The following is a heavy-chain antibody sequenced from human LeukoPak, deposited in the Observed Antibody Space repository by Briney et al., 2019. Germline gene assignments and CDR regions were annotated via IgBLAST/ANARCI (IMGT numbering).Heavy chain of an antibody. V-gene: IGHV1-2*02. Sequence: ASVKVSCRTSGYTFSNYYMHWVRQAPGQGPEWMGWINPESGGTDYAQRFQGRVTMTRDTSISTAYMELSGLRSDDTAVYYCARDGVYSTNFDAFDIWGQGTMVTVSS. CDR2: INPESGGT. J-gene: IGHJ3*02. CDR1: GYTFSNYY. CDR3: ARDGVYSTNFDAFDI. D-gene: IGHD6-13*01.